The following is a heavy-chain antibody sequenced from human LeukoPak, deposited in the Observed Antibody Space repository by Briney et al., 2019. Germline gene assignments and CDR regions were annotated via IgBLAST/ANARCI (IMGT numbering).Heavy chain of an antibody. Sequence: PSETLSLTCTVSAGSISSSSYYWGGIRQPPGKGGECIGSFYYSGCTYYNPSRKSRVTRSVDTSKNQFSLKLSSVTAADTAVYYCARLSGGGSFFDYWGQGTLVTVSS. V-gene: IGHV4-39*01. CDR2: FYYSGCT. CDR1: AGSISSSSYY. D-gene: IGHD2-15*01. J-gene: IGHJ4*02. CDR3: ARLSGGGSFFDY.